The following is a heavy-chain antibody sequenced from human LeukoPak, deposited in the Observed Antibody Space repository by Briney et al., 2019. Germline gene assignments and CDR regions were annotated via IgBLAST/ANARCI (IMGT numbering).Heavy chain of an antibody. V-gene: IGHV3-48*01. J-gene: IGHJ6*03. Sequence: GGSLRLSCAASGFTFSNAWMSWVRQASGKGLEWLSYISSSSSTIHYADSVKGRFTISRDNAKNSLFLQMNSLRAEDTAMYYCAKAYCSSLSCYNHYYYYYMDVWGKGTTVTVSS. D-gene: IGHD2-15*01. CDR1: GFTFSNAW. CDR3: AKAYCSSLSCYNHYYYYYMDV. CDR2: ISSSSSTI.